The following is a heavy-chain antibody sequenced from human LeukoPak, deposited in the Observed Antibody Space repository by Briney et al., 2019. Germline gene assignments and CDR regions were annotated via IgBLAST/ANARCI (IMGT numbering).Heavy chain of an antibody. J-gene: IGHJ4*02. CDR1: GFIFCGYW. V-gene: IGHV3-7*01. Sequence: GGSLRLSCAASGFIFCGYWMSWVRQAPGRGLEWVANTNPDGSIKYYVDSVNGRFTISRDNAKNSLYLQMNSLRAEDKAVYYCVSGFLQWLYWGEGTLVSVSS. D-gene: IGHD3-3*01. CDR2: TNPDGSIK. CDR3: VSGFLQWLY.